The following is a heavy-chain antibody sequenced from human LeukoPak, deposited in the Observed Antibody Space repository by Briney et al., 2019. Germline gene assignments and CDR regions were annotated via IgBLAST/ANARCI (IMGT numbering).Heavy chain of an antibody. CDR1: GFTFSSYS. Sequence: GGSLRLSCAASGFTFSSYSMNWVRQAPGKGLEWVSSISSSSGYTYYADSVKGRFTISRGNSKNTLFLQMNSLRAEDTAVYYCAKDRRGCSSTSCYFGWFDSWGQGTLVIVSS. CDR3: AKDRRGCSSTSCYFGWFDS. J-gene: IGHJ5*01. V-gene: IGHV3-21*04. D-gene: IGHD2-2*01. CDR2: ISSSSGYT.